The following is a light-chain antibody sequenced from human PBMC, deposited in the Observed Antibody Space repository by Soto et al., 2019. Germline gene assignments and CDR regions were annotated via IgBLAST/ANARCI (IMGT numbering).Light chain of an antibody. J-gene: IGKJ5*01. V-gene: IGKV3-15*01. Sequence: EIVMTQSPATLSVSPGERATLSCRASQSVSSNLAWYQQKPGQAPRLLIYGASTRATGIPARFSGSGSGTEFTLTISSLQPEDFATYYCQHFKSFPITLGQGTRLEIK. CDR3: QHFKSFPIT. CDR2: GAS. CDR1: QSVSSN.